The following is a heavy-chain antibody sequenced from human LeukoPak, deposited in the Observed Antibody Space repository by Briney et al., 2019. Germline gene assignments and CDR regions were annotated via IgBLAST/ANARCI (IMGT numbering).Heavy chain of an antibody. Sequence: ASVKVSCKASGYTFTSYYMHWVRRAPGQGLEWMGIINPSGGSTSYAQKFQGRVTMTRDTSTSTVYMELSSLRSEDTAVYYCARDIFGVPTVDYWGQGTLVTVSS. D-gene: IGHD3-3*02. V-gene: IGHV1-46*01. CDR1: GYTFTSYY. J-gene: IGHJ4*02. CDR3: ARDIFGVPTVDY. CDR2: INPSGGST.